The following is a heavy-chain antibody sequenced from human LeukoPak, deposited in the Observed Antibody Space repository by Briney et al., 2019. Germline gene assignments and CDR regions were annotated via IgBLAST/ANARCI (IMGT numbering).Heavy chain of an antibody. CDR2: IPYDGSNK. CDR1: GFTFSSYA. V-gene: IGHV3-30*04. CDR3: ARDSSWAGDFDY. Sequence: PGGSLRLSCAASGFTFSSYAMHWVRQAPGKGLEWVAVIPYDGSNKYYADSVKGRFTISRDNSKNTLYLQMNSLRAEDTAVYYCARDSSWAGDFDYWGQGTLVTVSS. J-gene: IGHJ4*02. D-gene: IGHD3-16*01.